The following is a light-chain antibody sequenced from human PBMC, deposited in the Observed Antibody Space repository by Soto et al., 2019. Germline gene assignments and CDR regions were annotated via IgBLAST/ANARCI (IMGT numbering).Light chain of an antibody. CDR3: TSYTSSSALV. CDR1: SSDVGGYNY. V-gene: IGLV2-14*03. CDR2: DVS. Sequence: QSVLTQPASVSGSPRQSITISCTGSSSDVGGYNYVSWYQHHPGKAPKLLIFDVSNRPSGVSNRFSGSKSGNTASLTISGLQAEDEADYYCTSYTSSSALVFGGGTKLTVL. J-gene: IGLJ2*01.